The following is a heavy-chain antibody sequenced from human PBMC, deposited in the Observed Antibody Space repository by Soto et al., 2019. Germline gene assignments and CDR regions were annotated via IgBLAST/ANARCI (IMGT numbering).Heavy chain of an antibody. CDR2: IKSKTDGGTT. D-gene: IGHD5-18*01. V-gene: IGHV3-15*01. J-gene: IGHJ4*02. CDR1: GFTFSNAW. CDR3: TTDTWTDTWIQLWP. Sequence: EVQLVESGGGLVKPGGSLRLSCAASGFTFSNAWMSWVRQAPGKGLEWVGRIKSKTDGGTTDYAAPGKGRFTISRDDSKNTLYLQMNSLKTEDTAVYYCTTDTWTDTWIQLWPWGQGTLVTVSS.